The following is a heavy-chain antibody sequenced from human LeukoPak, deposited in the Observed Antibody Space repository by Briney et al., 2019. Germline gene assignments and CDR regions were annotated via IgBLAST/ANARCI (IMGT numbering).Heavy chain of an antibody. Sequence: PGGSLRLSCAATGFTFSSYAMSWVRQAPGKGLEWVANTKQDGGEKYYVDSVKGRFTISRDNAKNSLYLQMNSLRGEDTAVYYCARGGGPDSWFDPWGQGTLVTVSS. V-gene: IGHV3-7*01. J-gene: IGHJ5*02. CDR2: TKQDGGEK. CDR1: GFTFSSYA. CDR3: ARGGGPDSWFDP. D-gene: IGHD6-25*01.